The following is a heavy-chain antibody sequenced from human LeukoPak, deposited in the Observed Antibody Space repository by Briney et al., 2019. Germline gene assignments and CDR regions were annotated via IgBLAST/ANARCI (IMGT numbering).Heavy chain of an antibody. J-gene: IGHJ4*02. CDR2: INPNSGGT. Sequence: GASVKVSCKASGYTFTGYYMHWVRQAPGQGLEWMGRINPNSGGTNYAQKFQGRVTMTRDTSISTAYMELSRLRSDDTAVYYCARGAAAAANTDYWDQGTLVTVSS. CDR3: ARGAAAAANTDY. D-gene: IGHD6-13*01. V-gene: IGHV1-2*06. CDR1: GYTFTGYY.